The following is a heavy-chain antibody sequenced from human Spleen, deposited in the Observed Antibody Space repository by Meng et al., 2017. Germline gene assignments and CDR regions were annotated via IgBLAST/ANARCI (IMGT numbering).Heavy chain of an antibody. V-gene: IGHV4-30-4*01. J-gene: IGHJ5*02. D-gene: IGHD2-21*01. Sequence: QVQLQESGPGLVKTSQSLSLTCTVFGGSISGGDYSWSWIRQPPGKGLEWIGYIQFSGRTYYNPSLNSRITISVDMSRNQFSLRLTSVTSADMAVYYCARVNSDCGGVMCYKGWFDPWGQGTLVTVSS. CDR3: ARVNSDCGGVMCYKGWFDP. CDR2: IQFSGRT. CDR1: GGSISGGDYS.